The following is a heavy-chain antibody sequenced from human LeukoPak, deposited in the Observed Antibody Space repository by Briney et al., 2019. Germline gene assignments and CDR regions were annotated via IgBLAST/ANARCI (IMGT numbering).Heavy chain of an antibody. V-gene: IGHV4-39*01. J-gene: IGHJ6*03. CDR3: ARGGRPDYYYYMDV. CDR1: GGSISSGDYY. Sequence: SETLSLTCTVSGGSISSGDYYWSWIRQPPGKGLEWIGSIYYSGSTYYNPSLKSRVTISVDTSKNQFSLKLSSVTAADTAVYYCARGGRPDYYYYMDVWGKGTTVTVSS. CDR2: IYYSGST.